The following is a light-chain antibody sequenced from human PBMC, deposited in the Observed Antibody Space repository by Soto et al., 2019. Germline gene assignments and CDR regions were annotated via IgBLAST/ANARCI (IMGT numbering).Light chain of an antibody. V-gene: IGKV3-20*01. Sequence: EIVLTQSPGTLSLSPGERATLSCRASQNIPSNFLAWYQQKGGQAPRLLIYGASSRATGVPDRFSGSGSGTDFTLTISRLEPEDFAVYYCQQYNVSPYTFGQGTKVDIK. CDR1: QNIPSNF. CDR3: QQYNVSPYT. J-gene: IGKJ2*01. CDR2: GAS.